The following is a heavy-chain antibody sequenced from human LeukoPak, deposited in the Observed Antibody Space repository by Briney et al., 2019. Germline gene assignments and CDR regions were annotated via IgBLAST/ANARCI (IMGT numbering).Heavy chain of an antibody. Sequence: GRSLRLSCAASGFTFDDYAMHWVRQAPGKGLEWVSGISWNSGSIGYADSVKGRFTISRDNAKNSLYLQMNSLRAEDTAVYYCAKDPYCSGGSCYSSNWFDPWGQGTLVTVSS. CDR3: AKDPYCSGGSCYSSNWFDP. CDR2: ISWNSGSI. J-gene: IGHJ5*02. V-gene: IGHV3-9*01. D-gene: IGHD2-15*01. CDR1: GFTFDDYA.